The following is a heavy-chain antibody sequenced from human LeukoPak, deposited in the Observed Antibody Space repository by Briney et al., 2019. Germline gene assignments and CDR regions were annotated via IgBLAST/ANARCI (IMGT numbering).Heavy chain of an antibody. CDR3: ARDEGALGGWPYYYYYYYMDV. CDR2: IYHSGST. D-gene: IGHD6-19*01. J-gene: IGHJ6*03. CDR1: GYSISSGYY. Sequence: SETLSLTCTVSGYSISSGYYWGWIRQPPGKGLEWIGSIYHSGSTYYNPSLKSRVTISVDTSKNQFSLKLSSVTAADTAVYYCARDEGALGGWPYYYYYYYMDVWGKGTTVTVSS. V-gene: IGHV4-38-2*02.